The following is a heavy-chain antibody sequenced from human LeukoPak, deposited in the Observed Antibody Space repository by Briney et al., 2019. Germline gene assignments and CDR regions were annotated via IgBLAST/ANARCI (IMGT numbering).Heavy chain of an antibody. Sequence: GGSLRLSCAASGFTFRIYGMNWVRQAPGKGLEWVSGISPGGEIPYYADSVKGRFTISRDNSKDTVSLQMHSLRAEDAATYYCAKDDGWLHYYHWGQGTLVTVSS. CDR3: AKDDGWLHYYH. D-gene: IGHD3-10*01. CDR1: GFTFRIYG. V-gene: IGHV3-23*01. J-gene: IGHJ4*02. CDR2: ISPGGEIP.